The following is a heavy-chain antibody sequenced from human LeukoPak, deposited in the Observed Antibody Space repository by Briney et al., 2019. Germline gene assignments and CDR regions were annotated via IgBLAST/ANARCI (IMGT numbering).Heavy chain of an antibody. V-gene: IGHV1-2*02. Sequence: ASVKVSCKASGYTFTGYYMHWVRQAPGQGLEWMGWMNPNSGGTNYAQKFQGRVTMTRDTSISTAYMKLSRLRSDGTAVYYCARGVTGIYYYYYMDVWGKGTTVTVSS. CDR1: GYTFTGYY. D-gene: IGHD3-10*01. CDR2: MNPNSGGT. CDR3: ARGVTGIYYYYYMDV. J-gene: IGHJ6*03.